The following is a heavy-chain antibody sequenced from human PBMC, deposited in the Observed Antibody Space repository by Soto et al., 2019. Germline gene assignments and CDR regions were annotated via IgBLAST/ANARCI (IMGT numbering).Heavy chain of an antibody. CDR2: IYYSGST. D-gene: IGHD5-18*01. J-gene: IGHJ5*02. V-gene: IGHV4-39*01. CDR1: GGSISSSSYY. Sequence: SETLSLTCTVSGGSISSSSYYWGWIRQPPGKGLEWIGSIYYSGSTYYNPSLKSRVTISVDTSKNQFSLKLSSVTAADTAVYYCASHGYSYRTYNWFDPWGQGTLVTVSS. CDR3: ASHGYSYRTYNWFDP.